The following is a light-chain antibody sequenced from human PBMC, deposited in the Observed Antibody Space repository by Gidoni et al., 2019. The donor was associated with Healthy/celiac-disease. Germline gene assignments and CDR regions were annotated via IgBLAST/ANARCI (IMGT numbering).Light chain of an antibody. CDR1: QSISSY. V-gene: IGKV1-39*01. CDR2: AAS. J-gene: IGKJ1*01. Sequence: DIQITQSPSSLSASVGDRVTITCRASQSISSYLHWYQQKPGKAPKLLIDAASSLQSGVPSRFSGSGSGTDFTLTISSLQPEDFATYYCQQSYSTPRTFGQGTKVEIK. CDR3: QQSYSTPRT.